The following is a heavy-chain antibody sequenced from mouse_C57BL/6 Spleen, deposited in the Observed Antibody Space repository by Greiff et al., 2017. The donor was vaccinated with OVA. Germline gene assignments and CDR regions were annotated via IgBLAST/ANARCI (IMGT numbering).Heavy chain of an antibody. J-gene: IGHJ3*01. Sequence: QVQLQQPGAELVKPGASVKMSCKASGYTFTSYWITWVKQRPGQGLEWIGDIYPGSGSTNYNEKFKSKATLTVDTSSSTAYMQLSSLTSEDSAVYYCANDYGSRRAWFADWGQGTLVTVSA. D-gene: IGHD1-1*01. CDR1: GYTFTSYW. CDR3: ANDYGSRRAWFAD. V-gene: IGHV1-55*01. CDR2: IYPGSGST.